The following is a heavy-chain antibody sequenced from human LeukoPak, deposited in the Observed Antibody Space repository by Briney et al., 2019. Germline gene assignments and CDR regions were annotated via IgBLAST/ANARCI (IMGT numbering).Heavy chain of an antibody. CDR2: INHSGST. CDR3: ARGRVTMVRGVPFYYYYYGMDV. Sequence: SETLSLTCAVYGGSFSGYYWSWIRQPPGKGLEWIGEINHSGSTNSNPSLKSRVTISVDTSKNQFSLKLSSVTAADTAVYYCARGRVTMVRGVPFYYYYYGMDVWGQGTTVTVSS. D-gene: IGHD3-10*01. V-gene: IGHV4-34*01. J-gene: IGHJ6*02. CDR1: GGSFSGYY.